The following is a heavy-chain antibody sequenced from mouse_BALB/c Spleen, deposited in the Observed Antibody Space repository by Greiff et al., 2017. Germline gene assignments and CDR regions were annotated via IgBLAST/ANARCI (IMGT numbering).Heavy chain of an antibody. Sequence: VQLQQSGAELVRPGASVTLSCKASGYTFTDYEMHWVKQTPVHGLEWIGAIDPETGGTAYNQKFKGKATLTADKSSSTAYMELRSLTSEDSAVYYCTGDYGYYFDYWGQGTTLTVSS. CDR3: TGDYGYYFDY. CDR1: GYTFTDYE. J-gene: IGHJ2*01. V-gene: IGHV1-15*01. CDR2: IDPETGGT. D-gene: IGHD1-1*01.